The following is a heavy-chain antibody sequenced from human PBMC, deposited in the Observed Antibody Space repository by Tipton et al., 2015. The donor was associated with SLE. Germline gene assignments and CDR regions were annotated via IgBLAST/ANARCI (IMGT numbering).Heavy chain of an antibody. J-gene: IGHJ4*02. Sequence: GSLRLSCTVSGFTFTNAWMSWVRQAPGKGLEWVGRIKSKADGGTTDYVAPVKGRFTMSRDDSKNTLYLQMNSLKTEDTAVYYCIPRGYSGYRGQGTLVTVSS. D-gene: IGHD5-12*01. CDR3: IPRGYSGY. V-gene: IGHV3-15*01. CDR2: IKSKADGGTT. CDR1: GFTFTNAW.